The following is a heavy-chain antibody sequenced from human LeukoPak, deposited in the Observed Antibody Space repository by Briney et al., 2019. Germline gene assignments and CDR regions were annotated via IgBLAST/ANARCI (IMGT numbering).Heavy chain of an antibody. V-gene: IGHV1-18*01. D-gene: IGHD2-15*01. CDR3: ARDYCSGGSCRFDY. CDR2: ISAYNGNT. Sequence: EASVNVSCKTSGYTFYNYGISWVRQAPGQGLEWMGWISAYNGNTNYAQKLQGRVTMTTDTSTNTAYMELRSLRSDDTAVYYCARDYCSGGSCRFDYWGQGTVVTVSS. CDR1: GYTFYNYG. J-gene: IGHJ4*02.